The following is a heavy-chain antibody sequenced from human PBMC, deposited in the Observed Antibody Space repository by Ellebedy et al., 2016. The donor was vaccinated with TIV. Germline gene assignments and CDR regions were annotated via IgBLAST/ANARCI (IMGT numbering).Heavy chain of an antibody. CDR1: GFTFSSYP. Sequence: PGGSLRLSCAASGFTFSSYPMHWVRQAPGKGLDWVAVISFDGSNKFYADSVKGRFTISRDNSKNTLYLHMNSPRAEDTAVYYCARGDMVRGVFFDYWGQGTLVTVSS. V-gene: IGHV3-30-3*01. CDR3: ARGDMVRGVFFDY. J-gene: IGHJ4*02. CDR2: ISFDGSNK. D-gene: IGHD3-10*01.